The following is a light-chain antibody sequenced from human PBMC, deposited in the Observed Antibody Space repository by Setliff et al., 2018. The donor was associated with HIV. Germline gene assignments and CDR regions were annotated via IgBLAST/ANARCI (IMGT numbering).Light chain of an antibody. CDR2: DVN. CDR3: CSYASSGSLV. J-gene: IGLJ1*01. CDR1: SSDIGTYDL. V-gene: IGLV2-23*02. Sequence: QSVLTQPASVSGSPGQSITISCTGTSSDIGTYDLVSWYRQQPGKAPQLTIFDVNKRASGVSARLSGSKSGNTASLTISGLRTEDEAEYYCCSYASSGSLVFGTGTKV.